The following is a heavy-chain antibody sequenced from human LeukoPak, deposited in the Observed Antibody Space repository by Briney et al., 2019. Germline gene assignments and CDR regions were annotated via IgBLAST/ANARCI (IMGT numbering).Heavy chain of an antibody. J-gene: IGHJ4*02. D-gene: IGHD6-19*01. CDR3: ARDSKQWLPSIFDY. CDR2: ISSSGSTI. Sequence: GGSLRLSCAASGFTFSDYYMSWIRQAPGKGLEWVSYISSSGSTIYYADSVKGRFTISRDDAKNSLYLQMNSLRADDTAVYYCARDSKQWLPSIFDYWGQGTLVTVSS. CDR1: GFTFSDYY. V-gene: IGHV3-11*01.